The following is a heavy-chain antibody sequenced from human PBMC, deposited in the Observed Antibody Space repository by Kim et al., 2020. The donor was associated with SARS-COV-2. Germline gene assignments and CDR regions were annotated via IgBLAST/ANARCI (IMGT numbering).Heavy chain of an antibody. CDR3: ARIGSDSSSWLGSDYYYYGMDV. Sequence: SETLSLTCTVSGGSISSSSYYWGWIRQPPGKGLEWIGSIYYSGSTYYNPSLKSRVTISVDTSKNQFSLKLSSVTAADTAVYYCARIGSDSSSWLGSDYYYYGMDVWGQGTTVTVSS. V-gene: IGHV4-39*01. D-gene: IGHD6-13*01. CDR1: GGSISSSSYY. J-gene: IGHJ6*02. CDR2: IYYSGST.